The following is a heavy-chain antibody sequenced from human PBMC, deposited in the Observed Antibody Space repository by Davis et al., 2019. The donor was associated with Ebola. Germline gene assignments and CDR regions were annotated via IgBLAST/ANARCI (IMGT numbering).Heavy chain of an antibody. D-gene: IGHD5-24*01. Sequence: PGGSLRLSCAASGFTLNYYAMNWVRQAPGKGLEWVAGLTSGGDTYYVESVKGRFTISRDSSKNMLYLEMNSLRAEDTAVYHCAKGPRGMATIPFDYWGQGTLVTVSS. V-gene: IGHV3-23*01. CDR2: LTSGGDT. CDR1: GFTLNYYA. J-gene: IGHJ4*02. CDR3: AKGPRGMATIPFDY.